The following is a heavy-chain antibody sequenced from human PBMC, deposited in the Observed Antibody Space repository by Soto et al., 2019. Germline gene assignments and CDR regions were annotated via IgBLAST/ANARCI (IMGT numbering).Heavy chain of an antibody. D-gene: IGHD4-17*01. CDR1: GFTFSSYG. CDR3: ASSLSHGDYANY. J-gene: IGHJ4*02. Sequence: QVQLVESGGGVVQPGRSLRLSCAASGFTFSSYGMHWVRQAPGKGLEWVAVISYDGSNKYYADSVKGRFTISRDNSKNTLYLQMNSLSAEDTAVYYCASSLSHGDYANYWGQGTLVTVSS. V-gene: IGHV3-30*03. CDR2: ISYDGSNK.